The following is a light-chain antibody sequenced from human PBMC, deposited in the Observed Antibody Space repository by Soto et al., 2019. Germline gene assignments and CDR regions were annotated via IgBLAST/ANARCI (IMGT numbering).Light chain of an antibody. CDR2: GAS. CDR3: QQNGSSPNT. Sequence: EIVLTQSPGTLSLSPGSRATLSCRASRRVSADYLAWYHQSPGQVPRLLIYGASNRATDIPDRLYASGSGADFTLTINRLEPEDFGVYYCQQNGSSPNTFGQGTKLEIK. CDR1: RRVSADY. J-gene: IGKJ2*01. V-gene: IGKV3-20*01.